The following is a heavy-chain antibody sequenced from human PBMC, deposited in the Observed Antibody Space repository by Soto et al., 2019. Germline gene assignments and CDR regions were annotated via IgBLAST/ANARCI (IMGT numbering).Heavy chain of an antibody. CDR3: ARARYDFWSGYYSYYMDV. CDR1: GFTFSSYW. CDR2: IKQDGSEK. Sequence: EVQLVESGGGLVQPGGSLRLSCAASGFTFSSYWMSWVRQAPGKGLEWVANIKQDGSEKYYVDSVKGRFTISRDNAKNSLYLQMNSLRAEDTAVYYCARARYDFWSGYYSYYMDVWGKGTTVTVSS. J-gene: IGHJ6*03. V-gene: IGHV3-7*01. D-gene: IGHD3-3*01.